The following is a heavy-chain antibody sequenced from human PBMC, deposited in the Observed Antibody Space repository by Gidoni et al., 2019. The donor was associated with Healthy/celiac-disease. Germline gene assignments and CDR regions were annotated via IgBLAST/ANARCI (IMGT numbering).Heavy chain of an antibody. CDR2: ISYDGSNK. Sequence: VRQAPGKGLEWVAVISYDGSNKYYADSVKGRFTISRDNSKKTLYLQMNSLRAEDTAVYYCARDWRAYGSGSYTLDSVYNWFDPWGQGTLVTVSS. J-gene: IGHJ5*02. CDR3: ARDWRAYGSGSYTLDSVYNWFDP. V-gene: IGHV3-30-3*01. D-gene: IGHD3-10*01.